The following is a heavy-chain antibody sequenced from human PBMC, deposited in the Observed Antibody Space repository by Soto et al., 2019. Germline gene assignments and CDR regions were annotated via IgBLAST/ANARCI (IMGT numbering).Heavy chain of an antibody. CDR1: GDSISSYY. Sequence: QVQLQESGPGLVKPSETLSLTCAVSGDSISSYYCMWIRQPPGKGLESIGHLYYGRSANNNPSLTSRVPLSVDTSTKQCSLPLSSMTAADTAVYYCALRSMAVVPEYWGQGTLVTVSS. CDR2: LYYGRSA. CDR3: ALRSMAVVPEY. V-gene: IGHV4-59*01. D-gene: IGHD3-22*01. J-gene: IGHJ4*02.